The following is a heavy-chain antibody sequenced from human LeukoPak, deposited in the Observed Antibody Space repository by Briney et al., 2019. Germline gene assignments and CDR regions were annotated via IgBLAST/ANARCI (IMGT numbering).Heavy chain of an antibody. J-gene: IGHJ4*02. Sequence: GGSLRLSCSASGFTFSSYAMHWVRQAPGKGLEYVSAISSNGGSTYYADSVKGRFTISRDNSKNTLYLQMSSLRAEDTAVYYCAKIVVPAAIGGYYFDYWGQGTLVTVSS. D-gene: IGHD2-2*01. CDR2: ISSNGGST. CDR1: GFTFSSYA. V-gene: IGHV3-64D*06. CDR3: AKIVVPAAIGGYYFDY.